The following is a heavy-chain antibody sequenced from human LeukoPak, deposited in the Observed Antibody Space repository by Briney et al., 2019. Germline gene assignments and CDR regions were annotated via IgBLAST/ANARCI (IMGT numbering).Heavy chain of an antibody. J-gene: IGHJ4*02. CDR1: GFTFSSYG. CDR3: VKDPQMYSGSFSYYLDY. V-gene: IGHV3-30*02. CDR2: IRYDGSNK. D-gene: IGHD1-26*01. Sequence: PGGSLRLSCAASGFTFSSYGMHWVRQAPGKGLEWVAFIRYDGSNKYYADSVKGRFTISRDNSKNTLYLQMNSLRPEDTAVYYCVKDPQMYSGSFSYYLDYWGQGTLVTVSS.